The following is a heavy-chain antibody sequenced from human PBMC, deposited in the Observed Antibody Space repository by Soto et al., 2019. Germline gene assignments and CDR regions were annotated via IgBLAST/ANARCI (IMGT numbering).Heavy chain of an antibody. CDR2: VHRSGST. CDR1: GGSNSSDNW. CDR3: ARNGVYSLGS. J-gene: IGHJ5*02. V-gene: IGHV4-4*02. Sequence: QVQLQESGPGLVKPSGTLSLTCAVSGGSNSSDNWWNWVRQPPGQGLEWIGEVHRSGSTHYDPSLKRRDTISIDMSKNQCSLPLPSVTAADTAMYYCARNGVYSLGSWGQGTLVIVSS. D-gene: IGHD4-17*01.